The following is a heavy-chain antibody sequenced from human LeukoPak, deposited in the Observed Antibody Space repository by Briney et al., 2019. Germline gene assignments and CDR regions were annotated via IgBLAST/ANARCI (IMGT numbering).Heavy chain of an antibody. J-gene: IGHJ4*02. CDR3: ARVSLVRGAPDYYFDY. CDR2: IWHSGST. V-gene: IGHV4-4*02. CDR1: GGSISSSNW. Sequence: PSETLSLTCAVSGGSISSSNWWSWVRQAPGKGLEWIGEIWHSGSTNYNPSLKSRVTMSVDTSKNLFSLKLTSVTAADTAVYYCARVSLVRGAPDYYFDYWGQGTLVTVSS. D-gene: IGHD3-10*01.